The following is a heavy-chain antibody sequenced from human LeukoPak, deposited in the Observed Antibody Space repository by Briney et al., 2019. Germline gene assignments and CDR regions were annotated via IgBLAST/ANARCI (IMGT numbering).Heavy chain of an antibody. CDR3: AKSYGSYHYYAMDI. D-gene: IGHD4-17*01. Sequence: GGSLRLSCAASGXTFDHFAIHWVRQAPGKGLEWVSLISGDGGATSYADSVKGRFTISRDNSKDSLYLQMNSLRTEDTALYYCAKSYGSYHYYAMDIWGQGTTVTVSS. CDR1: GXTFDHFA. V-gene: IGHV3-43*02. CDR2: ISGDGGAT. J-gene: IGHJ6*02.